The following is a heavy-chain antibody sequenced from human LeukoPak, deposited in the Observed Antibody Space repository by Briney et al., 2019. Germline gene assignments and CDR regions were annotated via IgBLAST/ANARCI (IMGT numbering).Heavy chain of an antibody. D-gene: IGHD3-22*01. Sequence: ASVKVSCKASGYTFTSYGISWVRQAPGQGLEWMGWISAYNGNTNYAQKLQGRVTMATDTSTSTAYMELRSLRSDDTAVYYCASSHYYDSSGYPDAFDIWGQGTMVTVSS. CDR2: ISAYNGNT. CDR1: GYTFTSYG. V-gene: IGHV1-18*01. J-gene: IGHJ3*02. CDR3: ASSHYYDSSGYPDAFDI.